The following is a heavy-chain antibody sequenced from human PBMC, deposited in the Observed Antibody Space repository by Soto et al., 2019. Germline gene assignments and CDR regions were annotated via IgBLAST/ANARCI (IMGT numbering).Heavy chain of an antibody. J-gene: IGHJ6*01. D-gene: IGHD1-26*01. Sequence: QVQLVESGGGVVQPGRSLRLSCAASGFTFSSYGMHWVRQAPGKGLEWVAVISYDGSNKYYADSVKGRFTISRDNSKNTLYLLMNSLRAEDTAVYYCAKAGGGSYYYYYGMDVW. CDR1: GFTFSSYG. CDR2: ISYDGSNK. CDR3: AKAGGGSYYYYYGMDV. V-gene: IGHV3-30*18.